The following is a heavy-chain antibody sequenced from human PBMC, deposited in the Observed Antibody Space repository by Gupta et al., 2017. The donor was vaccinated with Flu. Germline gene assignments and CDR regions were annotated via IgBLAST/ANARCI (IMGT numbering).Heavy chain of an antibody. D-gene: IGHD3-10*01. CDR1: GDSTSDRSYY. V-gene: IGHV4-39*01. Sequence: QLQLQESGPGLLKPSETLSLTCTVSGDSTSDRSYYWGWIRQSPGKGLDWIGSSYSSGSTYYNPSLKSRVTISVDTSNNQFSLKLSSVTAADTAMYYCARLVYYSGSHYYYYMDVWGKGTTVTVSS. J-gene: IGHJ6*03. CDR3: ARLVYYSGSHYYYYMDV. CDR2: SYSSGST.